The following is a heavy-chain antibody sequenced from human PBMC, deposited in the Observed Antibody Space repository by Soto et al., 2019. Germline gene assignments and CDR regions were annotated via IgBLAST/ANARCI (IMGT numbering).Heavy chain of an antibody. J-gene: IGHJ4*02. CDR2: ISGDGINT. V-gene: IGHV3-30*03. CDR1: GFNFGFFG. D-gene: IGHD1-26*01. CDR3: ARGNLSFDFDS. Sequence: QIQLVESGGDVVQPGKSLRLSCAASGFNFGFFGMHWVRQAPGKGLEWVAFISGDGINTQYADSVRSRFTLSRDYSRKTMYLQRDSLRDEDTALYYCARGNLSFDFDSWGLGTLVTVSS.